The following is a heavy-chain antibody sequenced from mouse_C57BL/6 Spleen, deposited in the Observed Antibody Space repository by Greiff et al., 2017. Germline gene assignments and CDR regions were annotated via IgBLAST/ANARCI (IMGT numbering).Heavy chain of an antibody. D-gene: IGHD2-3*01. CDR1: GFTFSDYG. CDR3: ARPIYDGYYVWFAY. CDR2: ISSGSSTI. Sequence: DVMLVESGGGLVKPGGSLKLSCAASGFTFSDYGMHWVRQAPEKGLEWVAYISSGSSTIYYADTVKGRFTISRDNAKNTLFLQMTSLRSEDTAMYYCARPIYDGYYVWFAYWGQGTLVTVSA. J-gene: IGHJ3*01. V-gene: IGHV5-17*01.